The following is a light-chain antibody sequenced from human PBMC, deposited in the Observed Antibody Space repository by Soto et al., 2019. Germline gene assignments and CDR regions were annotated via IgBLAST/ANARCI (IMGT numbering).Light chain of an antibody. CDR3: QQRSNWPPMYT. CDR1: QSVSSY. Sequence: EIVLTQSPATLSLSPGERATLSCRASQSVSSYLAWYQQKPGQAPRLLIYYASNRATGIPARFSGSGSVTDFTLTISSLEPEDFAVYYCQQRSNWPPMYTFGQGTKLEIK. J-gene: IGKJ2*01. CDR2: YAS. V-gene: IGKV3-11*01.